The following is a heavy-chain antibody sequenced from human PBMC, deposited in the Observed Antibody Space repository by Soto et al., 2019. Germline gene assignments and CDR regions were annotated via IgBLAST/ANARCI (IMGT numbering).Heavy chain of an antibody. V-gene: IGHV5-10-1*01. CDR1: GYSFTSYW. D-gene: IGHD6-13*01. CDR3: ARHDSLHSSSES. Sequence: GESRKISCKGSGYSFTSYWISWVRQMPGKGLEWMGRIDPSDSYTNYSPSFQGHVTISADKSISTAYLQWSSLKASDTAMYYCARHDSLHSSSESWGQGTLVTVSS. CDR2: IDPSDSYT. J-gene: IGHJ4*02.